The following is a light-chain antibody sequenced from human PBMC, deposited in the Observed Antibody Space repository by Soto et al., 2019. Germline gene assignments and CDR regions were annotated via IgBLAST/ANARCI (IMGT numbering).Light chain of an antibody. CDR1: QAISTY. V-gene: IGKV1-9*01. J-gene: IGKJ5*01. Sequence: IQLTQSPSSLSASVGDRVTISCRASQAISTYLAWYQQKPGKAPQLLNFATSILHSVVTSRFSVSGSVSDFNLSISSLQPDDFVHDYCQELTSYPISIGHGTRLVIK. CDR3: QELTSYPIS. CDR2: ATS.